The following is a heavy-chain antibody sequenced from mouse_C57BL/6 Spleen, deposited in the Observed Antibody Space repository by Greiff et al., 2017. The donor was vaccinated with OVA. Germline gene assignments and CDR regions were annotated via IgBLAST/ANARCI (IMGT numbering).Heavy chain of an antibody. CDR2: ISSGGDYI. V-gene: IGHV5-9-1*02. CDR3: TGYSNSAWFAY. D-gene: IGHD2-5*01. J-gene: IGHJ3*01. Sequence: EVKVVESGEGLVKPGGSLKLSCAASGFTFSSYAMSWVRQTPEKRLEWVAYISSGGDYIYYADTVKGRFTISRDNARNTLYLQMSSLKSEDTAMYYCTGYSNSAWFAYWGQGTLVTVSA. CDR1: GFTFSSYA.